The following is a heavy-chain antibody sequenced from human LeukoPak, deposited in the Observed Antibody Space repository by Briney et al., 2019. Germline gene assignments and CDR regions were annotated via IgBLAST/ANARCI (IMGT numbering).Heavy chain of an antibody. J-gene: IGHJ1*01. Sequence: PGGSLRLSCVASGFTFRSYGMHWVRLAPGKRLEWVALIWYDGSNQYYADSVKGRFTISRDNSKNTVFLLMNGLRAEDTAVYYCSRAGLGAVSDVWGQGTLVTVSS. V-gene: IGHV3-33*01. CDR2: IWYDGSNQ. CDR3: SRAGLGAVSDV. CDR1: GFTFRSYG. D-gene: IGHD1-26*01.